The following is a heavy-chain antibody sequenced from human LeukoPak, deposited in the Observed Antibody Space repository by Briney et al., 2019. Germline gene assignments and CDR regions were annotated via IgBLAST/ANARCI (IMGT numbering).Heavy chain of an antibody. CDR2: INAGNGNT. D-gene: IGHD3-10*01. Sequence: GASVKVSCKASGYTFTTSAMHWVRQAPGQRLEWMGWINAGNGNTKYSQKFQGRVTITRDTSVSTAYMELSSLRSEDTAVYYCARRYYGNWFDPWGQGTLVTVSS. J-gene: IGHJ5*02. CDR3: ARRYYGNWFDP. V-gene: IGHV1-3*01. CDR1: GYTFTTSA.